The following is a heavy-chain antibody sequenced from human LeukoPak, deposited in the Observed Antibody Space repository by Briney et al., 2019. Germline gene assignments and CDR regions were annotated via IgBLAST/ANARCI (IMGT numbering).Heavy chain of an antibody. CDR3: ARLAMVRGVTIDY. CDR1: GGSISSGGYS. CDR2: IYHSGST. V-gene: IGHV4-30-2*01. Sequence: PSETLSLTCAVSGGSISSGGYSWSWIRQPPGKGLEWIGYIYHSGSTNYNPSLKSRVTISVDTSKNQFSLKLSSVTAADTAVYYCARLAMVRGVTIDYWGQGTLVTVSS. J-gene: IGHJ4*02. D-gene: IGHD3-10*01.